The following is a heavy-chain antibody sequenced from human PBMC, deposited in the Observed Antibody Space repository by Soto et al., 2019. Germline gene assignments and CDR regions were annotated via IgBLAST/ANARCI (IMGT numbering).Heavy chain of an antibody. D-gene: IGHD6-13*01. CDR3: AKLTAA. J-gene: IGHJ4*02. Sequence: EVEVXESGGGXVQPXGXXRXSCAASGXXXSAYVMRWVRQSXGKGLEWVSSITSSGGGTYYADSVKGRFTVSRDNSKNTVYLQMNSLRDEDTAVYYCAKLTAAWGQGTLVTVAS. CDR2: ITSSGGGT. V-gene: IGHV3-23*01. CDR1: GXXXSAYV.